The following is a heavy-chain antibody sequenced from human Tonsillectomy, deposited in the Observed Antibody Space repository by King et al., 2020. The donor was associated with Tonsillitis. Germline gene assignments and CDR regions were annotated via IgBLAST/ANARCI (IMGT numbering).Heavy chain of an antibody. D-gene: IGHD6-19*01. CDR1: GYTFTGYY. J-gene: IGHJ1*01. Sequence: HVQLVQSGAEVKKPGASVKVSCKASGYTFTGYYMHWVRQAPGQGLEWMGWINPNSGGTNYVQKFQGRVTMTRDTSISTAYMELSSLRSDDTAVYYCARAGVVAVAGMFAEYFQHWGQGALVTVSS. CDR2: INPNSGGT. V-gene: IGHV1-2*02. CDR3: ARAGVVAVAGMFAEYFQH.